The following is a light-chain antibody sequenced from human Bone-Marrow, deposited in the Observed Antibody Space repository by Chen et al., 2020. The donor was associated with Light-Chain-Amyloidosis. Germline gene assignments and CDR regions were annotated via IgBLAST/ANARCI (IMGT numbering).Light chain of an antibody. V-gene: IGKV3-20*01. CDR1: QSVSSSY. CDR2: GAS. CDR3: QQYGSSPPYT. Sequence: EIVLTQSPGTLSLSPGERATLSCRASQSVSSSYLAWFQQKPGQAPRLLIYGASSRANGIPDRVGGSGSETDFTLTISRLEPEDFAVYYCQQYGSSPPYTFGQGTKLEIK. J-gene: IGKJ2*01.